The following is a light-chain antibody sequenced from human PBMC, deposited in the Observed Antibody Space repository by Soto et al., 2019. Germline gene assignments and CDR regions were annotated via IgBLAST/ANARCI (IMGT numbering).Light chain of an antibody. Sequence: DIQMTQSPSTLSAYVGDSVTITCRASQSITTWLAWYQQRPGKAPKLLIYDVSSLQSGVPSRFSGSGSGTEFTITISSLQPDDFATYYCQHYNMYSPWTFGQGTNVEIK. J-gene: IGKJ1*01. CDR3: QHYNMYSPWT. CDR2: DVS. CDR1: QSITTW. V-gene: IGKV1-5*01.